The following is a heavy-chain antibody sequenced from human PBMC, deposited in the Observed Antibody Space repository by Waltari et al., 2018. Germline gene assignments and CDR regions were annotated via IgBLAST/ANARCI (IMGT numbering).Heavy chain of an antibody. Sequence: EVQLVESGGGLVKPVGSLRLSCAASGFTFNTYTMNWVRQAPGKGLEGVSSISSTSSDIYYADSVKGRFTISRDNAKSSLYLQLNSLRAEDTAVYYCAGGYSSYYGMDVWGQGTTVTVSS. V-gene: IGHV3-21*02. J-gene: IGHJ6*02. CDR3: AGGYSSYYGMDV. D-gene: IGHD6-13*01. CDR1: GFTFNTYT. CDR2: ISSTSSDI.